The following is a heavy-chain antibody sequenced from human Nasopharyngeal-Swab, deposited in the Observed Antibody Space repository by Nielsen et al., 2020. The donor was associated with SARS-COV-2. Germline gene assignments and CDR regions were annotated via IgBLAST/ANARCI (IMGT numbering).Heavy chain of an antibody. Sequence: ASVKVSCKASGYTFTSYYMHWVRQAPGQGLEWMGIINPSGGSTSYAQKFQGRVTMTRDTSTSTVYMELSSLRSEDTAVYYCASPPPHMGLAVAGQEDYYYDMDVWGQGTTVTVSS. V-gene: IGHV1-46*01. CDR3: ASPPPHMGLAVAGQEDYYYDMDV. CDR1: GYTFTSYY. D-gene: IGHD6-19*01. J-gene: IGHJ6*02. CDR2: INPSGGST.